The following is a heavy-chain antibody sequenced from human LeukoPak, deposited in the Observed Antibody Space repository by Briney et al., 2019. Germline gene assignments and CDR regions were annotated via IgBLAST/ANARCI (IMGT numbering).Heavy chain of an antibody. V-gene: IGHV3-7*04. D-gene: IGHD5-12*01. Sequence: GGSLRLSCVASGFTLSSYWMTWVRQAPGKGLEWVANIKPDGSEKDYVDSVKGRFSISRDNAKNSLYLQMNSLRAEDTAVYYCARGYSGFNSWGQGTLVTVPS. CDR3: ARGYSGFNS. J-gene: IGHJ5*02. CDR1: GFTLSSYW. CDR2: IKPDGSEK.